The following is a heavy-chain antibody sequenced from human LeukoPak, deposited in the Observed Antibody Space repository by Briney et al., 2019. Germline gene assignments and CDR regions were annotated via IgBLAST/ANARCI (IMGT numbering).Heavy chain of an antibody. Sequence: SETLSLTYTVSGGSISSSSYYWGWIRQPPGKGLEWIGSIYYSGSTYYNPSLKGRVTISVDTSKNQFSLKLSSVTAADTAVYYCARLIANYYDILTGYPYYFDYWGQGTLVTVSS. CDR3: ARLIANYYDILTGYPYYFDY. J-gene: IGHJ4*02. V-gene: IGHV4-39*01. CDR2: IYYSGST. D-gene: IGHD3-9*01. CDR1: GGSISSSSYY.